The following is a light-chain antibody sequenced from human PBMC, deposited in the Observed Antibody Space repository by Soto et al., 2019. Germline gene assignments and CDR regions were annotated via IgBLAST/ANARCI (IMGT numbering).Light chain of an antibody. CDR2: AAS. CDR1: QGISSY. V-gene: IGKV1-8*01. CDR3: PQYNNWPRP. Sequence: ALSAKTRDRVTITCRASQGISSYLAWYQQKPGKAPKLLIYAASSLQSGVPSRFSGSGSGTEFTLTISSLQSEDFAVYYSPQYNNWPRPFSQGA. J-gene: IGKJ1*01.